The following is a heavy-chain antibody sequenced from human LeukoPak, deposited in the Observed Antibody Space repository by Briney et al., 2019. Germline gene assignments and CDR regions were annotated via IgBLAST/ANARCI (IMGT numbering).Heavy chain of an antibody. CDR1: GYTFSNYY. V-gene: IGHV1-46*01. CDR2: ISPSGGST. Sequence: ASVKVSCKASGYTFSNYYMHWVRQAPGQGLEWMGLISPSGGSTSYAQKFQGRVTMTSDTSTTTAYMELRSLRSDDTAVYYCARDRVIDYWGQGTLVIVSS. D-gene: IGHD3-3*01. J-gene: IGHJ4*02. CDR3: ARDRVIDY.